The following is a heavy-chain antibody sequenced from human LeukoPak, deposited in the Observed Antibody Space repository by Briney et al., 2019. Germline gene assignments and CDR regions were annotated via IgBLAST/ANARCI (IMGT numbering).Heavy chain of an antibody. D-gene: IGHD1-1*01. J-gene: IGHJ4*02. CDR1: GFTFSSYS. CDR3: ARDATGTTVFDY. CDR2: ISTSSSYI. V-gene: IGHV3-21*04. Sequence: KAGGSLRLSCAASGFTFSSYSMNWVRQAPGKGLEWVSSISTSSSYINYADSVKGRFTISRDNAKNSLYLQMNSLRAEDTALYHCARDATGTTVFDYWGQGTLVTVSS.